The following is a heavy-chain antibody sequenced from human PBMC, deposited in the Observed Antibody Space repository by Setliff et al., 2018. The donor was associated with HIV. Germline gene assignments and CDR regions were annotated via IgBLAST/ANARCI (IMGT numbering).Heavy chain of an antibody. D-gene: IGHD3-3*01. CDR1: GGSFSSSTYS. V-gene: IGHV4-39*01. CDR3: ARHKTNYDFYAFDV. J-gene: IGHJ3*01. CDR2: IHSSGTT. Sequence: SETLSLTCTVSGGSFSSSTYSWGWIRQPPGMGLEWIGSIHSSGTTYYNPSLKSRVAISVDTSRSQFSLKLRSVTAADTAVYYCARHKTNYDFYAFDVWGQGTVVTVSS.